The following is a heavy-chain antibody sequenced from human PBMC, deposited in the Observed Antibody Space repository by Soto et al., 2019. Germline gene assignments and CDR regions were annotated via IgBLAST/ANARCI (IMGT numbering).Heavy chain of an antibody. Sequence: EVQLVESGEGLVQPGRSLRLSCAASGFTFDDFAMHWVRQAPGKGLEWVSGISWNSAMIGYADSVKGRFTISRDNAKNSLYLQMNSLRPEDTALYFCAKDNRADRAAFDYWGQGTLVSVFS. CDR3: AKDNRADRAAFDY. J-gene: IGHJ4*02. D-gene: IGHD6-25*01. CDR2: ISWNSAMI. V-gene: IGHV3-9*01. CDR1: GFTFDDFA.